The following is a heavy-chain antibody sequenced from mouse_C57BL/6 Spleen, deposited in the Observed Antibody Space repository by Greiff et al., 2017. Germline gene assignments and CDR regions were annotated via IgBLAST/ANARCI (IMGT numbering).Heavy chain of an antibody. CDR2: INYDGSST. J-gene: IGHJ1*03. CDR1: GFTFSDYY. CDR3: ARRGGLWYFDV. V-gene: IGHV5-16*01. Sequence: EVQLVESEGGLVQPGSSMKLSCTASGFTFSDYYMAWVRQVPEKGLEWVANINYDGSSTYYLDSLKSRFIISRDNAKNILYLQMSSLKSEDTATYYCARRGGLWYFDVWGTGTTVTVSS.